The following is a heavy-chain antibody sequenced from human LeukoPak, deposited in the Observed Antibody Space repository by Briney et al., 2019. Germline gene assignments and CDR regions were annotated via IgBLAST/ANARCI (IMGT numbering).Heavy chain of an antibody. Sequence: SSETLSLTCTVSGGSISSGSYYWSWIRQPAGKGLEWIGRIYTSGSTNYNPSLKSRVTISVDTSKNQFSLKLSSVTAADTAVYYCARHSGRGGYSTQELDYWGPGTLVTVSS. CDR1: GGSISSGSYY. CDR3: ARHSGRGGYSTQELDY. V-gene: IGHV4-61*02. CDR2: IYTSGST. J-gene: IGHJ4*02. D-gene: IGHD3-22*01.